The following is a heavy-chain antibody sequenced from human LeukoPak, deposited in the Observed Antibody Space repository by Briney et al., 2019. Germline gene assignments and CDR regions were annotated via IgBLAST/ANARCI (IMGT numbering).Heavy chain of an antibody. J-gene: IGHJ5*02. Sequence: SETLSLTCTVSGGSISSGDYYWSWIRQPPGKGLEWIGYIYYSGSTYYNPSLKSRVTISVDTSKNQFSLKLSSVTAADTAVYYCARERGHCSGGSCYTNWFDPWGQGTLVTVSS. CDR1: GGSISSGDYY. CDR2: IYYSGST. V-gene: IGHV4-30-4*01. CDR3: ARERGHCSGGSCYTNWFDP. D-gene: IGHD2-15*01.